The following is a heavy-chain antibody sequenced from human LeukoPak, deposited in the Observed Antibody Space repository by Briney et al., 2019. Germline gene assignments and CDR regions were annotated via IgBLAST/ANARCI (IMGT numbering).Heavy chain of an antibody. V-gene: IGHV4-59*08. J-gene: IGHJ5*02. Sequence: PSETLSLTCTVSGGSISSYYWSWIRQPPGKGLEWIGYIYYSGSTNYNPSLKSRATISVDTSKNQFSLKLSSVTAADTAVYYCARHGLDWFDPWGQGTLVTVSS. CDR3: ARHGLDWFDP. D-gene: IGHD5/OR15-5a*01. CDR1: GGSISSYY. CDR2: IYYSGST.